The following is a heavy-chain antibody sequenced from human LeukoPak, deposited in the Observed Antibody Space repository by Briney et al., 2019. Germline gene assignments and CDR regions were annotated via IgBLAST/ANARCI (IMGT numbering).Heavy chain of an antibody. Sequence: SVKVSCKASGGTFSSYAISWVRQAPGQGLEWMGGNIPIFGTANYAQKFQGRVTITADESTSTAYMELSSLRSEDTAVYYCARTYDSSGSEYFQHWGQGTLVTVSS. CDR2: NIPIFGTA. CDR3: ARTYDSSGSEYFQH. CDR1: GGTFSSYA. J-gene: IGHJ1*01. D-gene: IGHD3-22*01. V-gene: IGHV1-69*13.